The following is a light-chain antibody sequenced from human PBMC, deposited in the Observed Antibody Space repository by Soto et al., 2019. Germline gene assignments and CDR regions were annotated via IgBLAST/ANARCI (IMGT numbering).Light chain of an antibody. CDR3: HQSYSAPIT. V-gene: IGKV1-5*01. CDR1: QSISTG. CDR2: DAS. J-gene: IGKJ5*01. Sequence: DKQMTHXXSTLSSSEADXXXXXXXASQSISTGFARYQQKXGKAPKLLTYDASXSKRGVPARFSGSGSGTDFTLTISSLQPEDFATYYCHQSYSAPITFGQGTRLEIK.